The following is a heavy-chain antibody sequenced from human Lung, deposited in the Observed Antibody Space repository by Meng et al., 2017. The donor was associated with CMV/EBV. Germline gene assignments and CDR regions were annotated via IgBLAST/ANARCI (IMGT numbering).Heavy chain of an antibody. CDR1: GFTFDDYG. CDR2: SNWNGGNT. CDR3: ARDVLAYHYGPAGGMDV. D-gene: IGHD3-10*01. V-gene: IGHV3-20*04. Sequence: GESLKISCAASGFTFDDYGMSWVRQVPGKGLEWVSGSNWNGGNTGYAAAVKGRFTIFRDNAQNTLYLQMASLRADDTAVYFCARDVLAYHYGPAGGMDVWGQGTTVXAP. J-gene: IGHJ6*02.